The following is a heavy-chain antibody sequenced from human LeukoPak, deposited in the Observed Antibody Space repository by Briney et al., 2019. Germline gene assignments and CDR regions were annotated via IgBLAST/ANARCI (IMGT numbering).Heavy chain of an antibody. V-gene: IGHV3-23*01. CDR3: AKDSSQGGDYFDS. CDR1: EFTFSKYA. Sequence: GGSLRVSCAASEFTFSKYAMNWVRQAPGKGLEWVSGINGSGVITFYADSVKGRFTISRDNSKNTLYLQMNSLRAEDTAIYYCAKDSSQGGDYFDSWGQGTLVTVSS. J-gene: IGHJ4*02. CDR2: INGSGVIT. D-gene: IGHD3-16*01.